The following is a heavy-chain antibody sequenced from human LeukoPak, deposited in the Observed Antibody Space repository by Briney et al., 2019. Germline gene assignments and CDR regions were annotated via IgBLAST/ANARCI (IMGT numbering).Heavy chain of an antibody. CDR1: GFTFSSYS. Sequence: AGGSLRLSCAASGFTFSSYSMNWVRQAPGKGLEWVSSISSSSSYIYYADSVKGRFTISRDNAKNSLYLQMNSLRAEDTAVYYCARGLSYAVAYGDYWGQGTLVTVSS. CDR3: ARGLSYAVAYGDY. CDR2: ISSSSSYI. D-gene: IGHD6-19*01. V-gene: IGHV3-21*01. J-gene: IGHJ4*02.